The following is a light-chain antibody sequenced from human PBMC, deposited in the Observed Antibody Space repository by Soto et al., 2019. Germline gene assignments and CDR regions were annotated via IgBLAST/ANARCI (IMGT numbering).Light chain of an antibody. CDR3: QQYNNWPFS. CDR2: DVS. Sequence: EILMTQFPAVLSVSLGERATLSCRAGQGVTTNFAWYQQKSGPSPRLLIYDVSARATGVPARFSGTGSETVFTLTISGLQSEDSAVYFCQQYNNWPFSCGQGTRLEIK. V-gene: IGKV3-15*01. J-gene: IGKJ5*01. CDR1: QGVTTN.